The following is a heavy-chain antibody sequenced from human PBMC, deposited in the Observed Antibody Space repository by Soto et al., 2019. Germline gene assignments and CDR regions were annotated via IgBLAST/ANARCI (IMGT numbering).Heavy chain of an antibody. Sequence: QVQLVQSGAEEKKPGTLVKVSCKASGYTFTSYAMHWVRQAPGQRLEWMGWINAGNGNTKYSQKFQGRVTITRDTSASTAYMELSSLRSEDTAVYYCARSPGGPMTPGDYWGQGTLVTVSS. V-gene: IGHV1-3*05. D-gene: IGHD3-10*01. CDR2: INAGNGNT. J-gene: IGHJ4*02. CDR3: ARSPGGPMTPGDY. CDR1: GYTFTSYA.